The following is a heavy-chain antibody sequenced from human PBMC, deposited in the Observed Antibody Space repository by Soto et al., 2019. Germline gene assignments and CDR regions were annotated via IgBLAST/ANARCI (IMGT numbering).Heavy chain of an antibody. J-gene: IGHJ6*02. V-gene: IGHV5-51*01. CDR3: ASSVVVAANHYYYYGMDV. CDR2: IYPGDSDT. D-gene: IGHD2-15*01. Sequence: PGESLKISCKGSGYSFTIYCIGWVLQMPWKGLEWMGIIYPGDSDTRYSPSFQGQVTISADKSISTAYLQWSSLKASDTAMYYCASSVVVAANHYYYYGMDVWGQGTTVTVSS. CDR1: GYSFTIYC.